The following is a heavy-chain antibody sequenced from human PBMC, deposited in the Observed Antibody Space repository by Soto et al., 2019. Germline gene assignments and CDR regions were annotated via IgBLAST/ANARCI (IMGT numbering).Heavy chain of an antibody. CDR1: GFTFTSSA. CDR3: ARDRRRSSGYVVHYGMDV. J-gene: IGHJ6*02. V-gene: IGHV1-58*01. CDR2: IVVGSGNT. D-gene: IGHD5-12*01. Sequence: GASVKVSCKASGFTFTSSAVQWVRQGRGQRLERIGWIVVGSGNTNYAQKFQERVTITRDMSTSTAYMELSSLRSEDTAVYYCARDRRRSSGYVVHYGMDVWGQGTTVTVSS.